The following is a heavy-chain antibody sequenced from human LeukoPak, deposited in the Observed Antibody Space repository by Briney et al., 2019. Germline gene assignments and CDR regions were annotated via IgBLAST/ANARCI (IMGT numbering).Heavy chain of an antibody. CDR2: ISSSSSYI. D-gene: IGHD6-13*01. CDR3: ARDFPPYSSSWSPFDY. V-gene: IGHV3-21*01. J-gene: IGHJ4*02. Sequence: PGGSLRLSCAASGFTFSSYSMNWVRQAPGKGLDWVSSISSSSSYIHSADSVRGRFTISRDNAKNSLFLQMNSLRAEDTAVYYCARDFPPYSSSWSPFDYWGQGTLVTVSS. CDR1: GFTFSSYS.